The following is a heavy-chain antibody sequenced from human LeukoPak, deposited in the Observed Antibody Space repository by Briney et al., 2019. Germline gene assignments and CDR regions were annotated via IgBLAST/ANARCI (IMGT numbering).Heavy chain of an antibody. Sequence: PGGSLRLSFAASGFTFSSYSMNWVRQAPGKGLEWVSSISATSNYIYYPDSVKGRFTISRDNAKNSLYLQMNSLRAEDTAVYYCARDTSGYTFDDWGQGTLVTISS. CDR3: ARDTSGYTFDD. D-gene: IGHD5-18*01. J-gene: IGHJ4*02. CDR1: GFTFSSYS. V-gene: IGHV3-21*01. CDR2: ISATSNYI.